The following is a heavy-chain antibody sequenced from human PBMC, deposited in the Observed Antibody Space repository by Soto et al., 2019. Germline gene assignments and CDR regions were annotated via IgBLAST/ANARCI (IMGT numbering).Heavy chain of an antibody. Sequence: SETLSLACTVSGGSISSSSYYWGWIRQPPGKGLEWIGSIYYSGRTYYNPSLRSRVTISVDTSKDEFSLKLSPVTAVAMAVYYCAGLKYFQSSNYLLHWGQGTRVTVSS. CDR2: IYYSGRT. J-gene: IGHJ4*02. CDR1: GGSISSSSYY. V-gene: IGHV4-39*01. D-gene: IGHD3-22*01. CDR3: AGLKYFQSSNYLLH.